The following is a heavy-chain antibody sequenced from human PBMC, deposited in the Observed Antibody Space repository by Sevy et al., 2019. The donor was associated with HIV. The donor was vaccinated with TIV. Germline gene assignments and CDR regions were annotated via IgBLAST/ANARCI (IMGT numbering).Heavy chain of an antibody. V-gene: IGHV3-7*01. CDR3: ARDAGYCSSTSCYRGDYFDY. D-gene: IGHD2-2*02. Sequence: GGSLRLSCAASGFTFSGNWMSWVRQAPGKGLEWVADIKEDGSEKYSVDSVKGRFTIARDNAKKSLYLQMNNLRAEDMAVYYCARDAGYCSSTSCYRGDYFDYWGQGTLVTVSS. J-gene: IGHJ4*02. CDR1: GFTFSGNW. CDR2: IKEDGSEK.